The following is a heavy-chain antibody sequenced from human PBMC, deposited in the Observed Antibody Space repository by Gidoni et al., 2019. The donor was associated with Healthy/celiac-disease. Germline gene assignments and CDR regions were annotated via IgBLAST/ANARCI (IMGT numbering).Heavy chain of an antibody. V-gene: IGHV1-69*01. CDR2: IIPIFSTA. Sequence: QVQLVQSGAEVKQPGSSVKVSCKASGGTFSSYAISWVRQAPGQGLEWMGGIIPIFSTANYAQKFQGRVTITADESTSTAYMELSSLRSEDTAVYYCAREKVTIFGVVIDAFDIWGQGTMVTVSS. CDR1: GGTFSSYA. CDR3: AREKVTIFGVVIDAFDI. J-gene: IGHJ3*02. D-gene: IGHD3-3*01.